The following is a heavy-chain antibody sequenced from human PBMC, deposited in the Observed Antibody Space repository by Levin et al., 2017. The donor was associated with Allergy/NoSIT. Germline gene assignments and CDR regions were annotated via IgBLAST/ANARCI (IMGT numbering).Heavy chain of an antibody. CDR2: MFSGGTT. Sequence: PGESLKISCSASGLTVSDNYMTWVRQPPGKGLEWVSLMFSGGTTYYADSVKGRFTISRDSSKNTLYLQMTSLRPDDTAVYFCARTIYDIMTTYMDVWGKGTMLTVSS. J-gene: IGHJ6*03. D-gene: IGHD3-9*01. V-gene: IGHV3-66*02. CDR3: ARTIYDIMTTYMDV. CDR1: GLTVSDNY.